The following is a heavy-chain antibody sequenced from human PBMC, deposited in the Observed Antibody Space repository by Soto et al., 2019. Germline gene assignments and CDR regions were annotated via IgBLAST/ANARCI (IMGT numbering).Heavy chain of an antibody. CDR3: ARDHMSLSWFDP. D-gene: IGHD2-21*01. CDR2: ISSSSSYI. V-gene: IGHV3-21*01. Sequence: GGSLRLSCAASGFTFSSYSMNWVRQAPGKGLEWVSSISSSSSYIYYADSVKGRFTISRDNAKNSLYLQMNSLRAEDTAVYYCARDHMSLSWFDPWGQGTLVTVSS. CDR1: GFTFSSYS. J-gene: IGHJ5*02.